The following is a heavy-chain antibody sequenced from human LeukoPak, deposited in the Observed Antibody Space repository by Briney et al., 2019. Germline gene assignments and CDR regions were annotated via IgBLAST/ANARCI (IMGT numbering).Heavy chain of an antibody. D-gene: IGHD6-6*01. CDR2: ISGDGGST. Sequence: PGGSLRLSCAASGFTFDDYAMHWVRQAPGKGLEWVSLISGDGGSTYYADSVKGRFTISRDNAKKSLYLQMNSLRAEDAALYYCARSSVSAYAFDIWGQGTMVTVSS. CDR3: ARSSVSAYAFDI. CDR1: GFTFDDYA. J-gene: IGHJ3*02. V-gene: IGHV3-43*02.